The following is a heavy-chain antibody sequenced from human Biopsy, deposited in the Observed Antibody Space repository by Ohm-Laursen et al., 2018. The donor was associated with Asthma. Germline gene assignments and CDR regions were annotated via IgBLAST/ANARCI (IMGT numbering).Heavy chain of an antibody. Sequence: SLRLSCAASGFTVSRDHMFWVRQAPGKGLEWVSAIYSGGTSHTADSVRGRFTISRDFSKNTLHLQMHSLRVEDTAVYYCARTFHFWSPYHAEHYRLWGQSTLVTVSS. V-gene: IGHV3-53*01. CDR3: ARTFHFWSPYHAEHYRL. CDR2: IYSGGTS. J-gene: IGHJ1*01. CDR1: GFTVSRDH. D-gene: IGHD3-3*02.